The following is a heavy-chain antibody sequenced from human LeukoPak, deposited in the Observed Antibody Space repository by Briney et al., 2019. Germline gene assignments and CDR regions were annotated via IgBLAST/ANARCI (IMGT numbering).Heavy chain of an antibody. V-gene: IGHV4-38-2*02. J-gene: IGHJ4*02. CDR3: ARMRGVDGYNS. CDR1: GYSISSGYY. CDR2: IYHSGST. D-gene: IGHD5-24*01. Sequence: SETLSLTCTVSGYSISSGYYWGWIRQPPGQGLEWIGSIYHSGSTYYNPSLKSRVTISVDTSKNQFSLKLSSVTAADTAVYYCARMRGVDGYNSWGQGTLVTVSS.